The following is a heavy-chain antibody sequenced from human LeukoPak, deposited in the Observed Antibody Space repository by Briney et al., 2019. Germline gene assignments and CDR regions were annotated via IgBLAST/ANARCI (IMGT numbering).Heavy chain of an antibody. CDR2: ISSTSSHT. J-gene: IGHJ4*02. V-gene: IGHV3-21*06. D-gene: IGHD3-10*01. CDR1: GFPFSDYS. CDR3: TWGAADMVRGVPSG. Sequence: GRSLRLSCEASGFPFSDYSMTWVRQAPGKGLEWVSAISSTSSHTYYPESVRGRFTISRDNAKNSLHLQRNSLGPDDTAIYYCTWGAADMVRGVPSGWGQGALVFVSS.